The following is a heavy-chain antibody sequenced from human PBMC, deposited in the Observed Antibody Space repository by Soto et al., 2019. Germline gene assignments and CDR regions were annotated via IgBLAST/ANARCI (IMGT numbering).Heavy chain of an antibody. D-gene: IGHD6-6*01. CDR1: GGSFSGYY. CDR3: ARVAVSHSSSGRFDP. CDR2: INHSGST. V-gene: IGHV4-34*01. J-gene: IGHJ5*02. Sequence: SETLSLTCAVYGGSFSGYYWSWIRQPPGKGLEWIGEINHSGSTNYNPSLKSRVTISVDTSKNQFSLKLSSVTAADTAVYYCARVAVSHSSSGRFDPWGQGTLVTVSS.